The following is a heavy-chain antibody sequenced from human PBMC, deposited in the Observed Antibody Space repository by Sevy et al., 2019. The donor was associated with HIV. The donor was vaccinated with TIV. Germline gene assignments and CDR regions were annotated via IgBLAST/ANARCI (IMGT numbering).Heavy chain of an antibody. V-gene: IGHV3-23*01. CDR3: AKAGGGWNYFDY. CDR2: LDNSGDNT. CDR1: GFTFDNYA. Sequence: GGSLRLSCAASGFTFDNYAMTWVRQTPGKGLEWVSTLDNSGDNTYNADSVKGRFTISRDNSKNTLYQQMDSLRAEDTAIYYCAKAGGGWNYFDYSGQGTLVTVSS. D-gene: IGHD6-19*01. J-gene: IGHJ4*02.